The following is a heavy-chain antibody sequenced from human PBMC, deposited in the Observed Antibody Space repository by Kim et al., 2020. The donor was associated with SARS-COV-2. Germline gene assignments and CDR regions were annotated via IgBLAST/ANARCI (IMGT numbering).Heavy chain of an antibody. CDR3: ARDLALAAAGTWSLAPYRGIDY. J-gene: IGHJ4*02. D-gene: IGHD6-13*01. Sequence: ASVKVSCKASGYTFTGYYMHWVRQAPGQGLEWMGRINPNSGGTNYAQKFQGRVTMTRDTSISTAYMELSRLRSDDTAVYYCARDLALAAAGTWSLAPYRGIDYWGQGTLVTVSS. CDR1: GYTFTGYY. CDR2: INPNSGGT. V-gene: IGHV1-2*06.